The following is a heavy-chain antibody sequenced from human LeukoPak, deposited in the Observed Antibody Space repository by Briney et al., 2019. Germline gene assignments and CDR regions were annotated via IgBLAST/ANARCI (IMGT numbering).Heavy chain of an antibody. CDR2: INPSGGST. CDR1: GYPFNSYY. CDR3: ERDHGNSGWYRWFDP. J-gene: IGHJ5*02. D-gene: IGHD6-19*01. V-gene: IGHV1-46*02. Sequence: ASVKVSCKASGYPFNSYYMHWVRQAPGQGLECMGIINPSGGSTAYAQKFQGRLTMTRDTSTSTVYMELSTLRSEDTAVYYCERDHGNSGWYRWFDPWGQGTLVTVSS.